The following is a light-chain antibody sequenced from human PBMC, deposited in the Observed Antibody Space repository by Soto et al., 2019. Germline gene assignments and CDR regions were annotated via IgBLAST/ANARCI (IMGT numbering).Light chain of an antibody. V-gene: IGKV1-39*01. J-gene: IGKJ4*01. Sequence: IQMTQPPSSLSASVGDRVTITCRASQSISSYLNWYQQKPGKAPKLLIYAASSLQSAVPSRFSGSGSGTASTLTISSLQPEDFATYYCQQSYSTPLTFGGGTKVEIK. CDR2: AAS. CDR1: QSISSY. CDR3: QQSYSTPLT.